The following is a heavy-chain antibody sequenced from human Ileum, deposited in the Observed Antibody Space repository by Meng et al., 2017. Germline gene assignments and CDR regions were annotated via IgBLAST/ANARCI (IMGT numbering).Heavy chain of an antibody. J-gene: IGHJ4*02. CDR1: GRSSSSSDW. CDR2: MNLGGSP. V-gene: IGHV4-4*02. CDR3: AHIFDS. Sequence: VELQEAGPGLVEASGILSLTCAVSGRSSSSSDWWSWVRQPPGKGLEWIAEMNLGGSPNYNPSLKSRVTMSVDKSNDHLSLQLTSVTAADTAVYYCAHIFDSWGQGTLVTVSS.